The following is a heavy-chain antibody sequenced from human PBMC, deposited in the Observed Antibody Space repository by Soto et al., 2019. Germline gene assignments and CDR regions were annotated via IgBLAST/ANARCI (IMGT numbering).Heavy chain of an antibody. Sequence: SETLSLTCAVYGGSFSGYYWSWIRQPPGKGLEWIGEINHSGSTNYNPSLKSRVTISVDTSKNQFSLKLSSVTAADTAVCYCARVGIVVVPAAIGVVSWFDPWGQGTLVTVSS. CDR2: INHSGST. CDR1: GGSFSGYY. J-gene: IGHJ5*02. D-gene: IGHD2-2*01. V-gene: IGHV4-34*01. CDR3: ARVGIVVVPAAIGVVSWFDP.